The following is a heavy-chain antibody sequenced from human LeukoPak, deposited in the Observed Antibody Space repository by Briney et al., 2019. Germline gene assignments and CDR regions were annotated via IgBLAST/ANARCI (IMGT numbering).Heavy chain of an antibody. V-gene: IGHV4-34*01. CDR3: ATSGGSGRLYDY. J-gene: IGHJ4*02. Sequence: SETLSLTCAVYGGSFSGYYWSWIRQPPGKGLEWIGEINHSGSTNYNSSLKSRVTISVDTSKNQFSLKLSSVTAADTAVYYCATSGGSGRLYDYWGQGTLVTVSS. D-gene: IGHD2-15*01. CDR2: INHSGST. CDR1: GGSFSGYY.